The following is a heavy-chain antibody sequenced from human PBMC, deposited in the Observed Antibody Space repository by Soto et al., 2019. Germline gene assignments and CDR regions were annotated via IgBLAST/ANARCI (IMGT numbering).Heavy chain of an antibody. Sequence: GASVKVSCKASGYTFTSYCISWVRQAPGQGLEWMGWISAYNGNTNYAQKLQGRVTMTTDTSTSTAYMELRSLRSDDTAVYYCARAPGGDRNLGYYYYYGMDVWGQGTTVTVSS. J-gene: IGHJ6*02. CDR3: ARAPGGDRNLGYYYYYGMDV. V-gene: IGHV1-18*04. CDR2: ISAYNGNT. D-gene: IGHD2-21*02. CDR1: GYTFTSYC.